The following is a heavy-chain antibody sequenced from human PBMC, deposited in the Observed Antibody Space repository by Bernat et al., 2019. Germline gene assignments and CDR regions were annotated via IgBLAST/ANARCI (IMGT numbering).Heavy chain of an antibody. J-gene: IGHJ4*02. D-gene: IGHD3-10*01. Sequence: EVQLVESGGGLVQPGGSLRLSCAASGFTVSSNYMSWVRQAPGKGLEWVGRIKSKTDGGTTDYAAPVKGRFTISRDDSKNTLYLQMNSLKTEDTAVYYCTHNYGSGSYDYWGQGTLVTVSS. V-gene: IGHV3-15*01. CDR1: GFTVSSNY. CDR2: IKSKTDGGTT. CDR3: THNYGSGSYDY.